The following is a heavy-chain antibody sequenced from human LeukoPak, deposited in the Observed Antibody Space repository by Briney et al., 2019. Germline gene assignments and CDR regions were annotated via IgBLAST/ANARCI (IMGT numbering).Heavy chain of an antibody. CDR1: GFTFGSYA. CDR2: ISYDGSNK. Sequence: GGSLRLSCAASGFTFGSYAMHWVRQAPGKGLEWVAVISYDGSNKYYADPVKGRFTISRDNSKNTLYLQMNSLRAEDTAVYYCARLHVDTAMANDYWGQGTLVTVSS. D-gene: IGHD5-18*01. J-gene: IGHJ4*02. CDR3: ARLHVDTAMANDY. V-gene: IGHV3-30*04.